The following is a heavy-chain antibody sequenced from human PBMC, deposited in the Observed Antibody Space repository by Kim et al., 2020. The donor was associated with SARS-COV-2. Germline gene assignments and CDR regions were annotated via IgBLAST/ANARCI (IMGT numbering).Heavy chain of an antibody. CDR3: AKGVAAGTEEDAFDI. CDR2: ISGSGGST. CDR1: GFTFSSYA. D-gene: IGHD6-13*01. Sequence: GGSLRLSCVASGFTFSSYAMSWVRQAPGKGLEWVSTISGSGGSTYYADSVKGRFTISRDNSKNTLYLQMNSLRAEDTAVYYCAKGVAAGTEEDAFDIWGQGTMVTVSS. V-gene: IGHV3-23*01. J-gene: IGHJ3*02.